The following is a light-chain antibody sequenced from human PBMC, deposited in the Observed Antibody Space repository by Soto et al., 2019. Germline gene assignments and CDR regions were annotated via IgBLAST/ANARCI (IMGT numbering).Light chain of an antibody. Sequence: EIVLTQSPGTLSLSPGERATLSCRASQSVSSSYLAWYQQKPGQAPRLLIYGASSRPTGIPDRFSGSGSGTDFTLTISRLEPEAFAVYYCQQYGSSPYTFGQGTKLEIK. J-gene: IGKJ2*01. V-gene: IGKV3-20*01. CDR3: QQYGSSPYT. CDR1: QSVSSSY. CDR2: GAS.